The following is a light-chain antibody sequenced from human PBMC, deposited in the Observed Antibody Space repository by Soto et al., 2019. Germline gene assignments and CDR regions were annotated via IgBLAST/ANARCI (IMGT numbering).Light chain of an antibody. CDR1: QSISSW. J-gene: IGKJ1*01. CDR3: LQYKSYLWT. Sequence: DIQMTQSPSTLSASVGDRVTITCRASQSISSWLAWFQQKPGRAHKLLIYKASSLESGVPSRFSGRGSGSDFTLPISSLQPDDFATYYCLQYKSYLWTFGQGTKVEIK. CDR2: KAS. V-gene: IGKV1-5*03.